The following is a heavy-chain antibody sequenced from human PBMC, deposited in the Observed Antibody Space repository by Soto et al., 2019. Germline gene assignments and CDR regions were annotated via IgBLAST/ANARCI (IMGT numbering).Heavy chain of an antibody. CDR1: GGSIRSNIYY. CDR3: ARKHYYDSSGYYTWI. Sequence: QLQLQESGPGLVKTSETRSLTCSVSGGSIRSNIYYWGWIRQPPGKGLEWIATVPYSGSTYSTPTLKNRVTMAADTSKTHFALRLNSVTAADTAVYYCARKHYYDSSGYYTWIWGQGTLVTVSS. D-gene: IGHD3-22*01. CDR2: VPYSGST. V-gene: IGHV4-39*01. J-gene: IGHJ4*02.